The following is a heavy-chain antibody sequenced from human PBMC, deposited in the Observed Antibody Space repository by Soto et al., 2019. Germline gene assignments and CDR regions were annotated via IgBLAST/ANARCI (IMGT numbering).Heavy chain of an antibody. J-gene: IGHJ4*02. V-gene: IGHV4-59*01. CDR1: GGSISRYF. Sequence: SETLSLTCTVSGGSISRYFWSWIRQPPGKGLEWIGYISDSGSTNYHPSLRSRVTISVDTSKNQFSLKLRSVTAADTAVYYCARTVSGYYFDHWGQGSLVTVSS. CDR3: ARTVSGYYFDH. D-gene: IGHD3-22*01. CDR2: ISDSGST.